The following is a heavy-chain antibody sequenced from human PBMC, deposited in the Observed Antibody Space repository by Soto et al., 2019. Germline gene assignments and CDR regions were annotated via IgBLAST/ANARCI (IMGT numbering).Heavy chain of an antibody. J-gene: IGHJ4*02. CDR3: ASWDYDILTGPPGY. CDR2: IYYSGST. Sequence: PSETLSLTCAVSGGSISSGGYSWSWIRQPPGKGLEWIGYIYYSGSTYYNPSLKSRVTISVDTSKNQFSLKLSSVTAADTAVYYCASWDYDILTGPPGYWGQGTLVTVSS. V-gene: IGHV4-30-2*03. D-gene: IGHD3-9*01. CDR1: GGSISSGGYS.